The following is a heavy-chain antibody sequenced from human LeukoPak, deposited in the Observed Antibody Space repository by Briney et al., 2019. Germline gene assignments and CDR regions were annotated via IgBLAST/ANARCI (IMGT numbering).Heavy chain of an antibody. CDR2: ISGDGGST. CDR3: AKDISKYGSGSYHYYGMDV. D-gene: IGHD3-10*01. CDR1: GFTFDDYA. Sequence: PGGSLRLSCPASGFTFDDYAMHWVRQAPGKGLEWVSLISGDGGSTYYADSVKGRFTISRDNSKNSLYLQMNSLRTEDTALYYCAKDISKYGSGSYHYYGMDVWGQGTTVTVSS. J-gene: IGHJ6*02. V-gene: IGHV3-43*02.